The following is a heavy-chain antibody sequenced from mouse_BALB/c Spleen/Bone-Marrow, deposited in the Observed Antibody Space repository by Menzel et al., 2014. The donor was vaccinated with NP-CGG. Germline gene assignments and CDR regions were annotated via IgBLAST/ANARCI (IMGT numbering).Heavy chain of an antibody. Sequence: EVQVVESGGGLVKPGGSLKLSCAASGFTFSDYYMYWVRQTPEKRLEWVATISDGGSYTYYPDSVKGRFTISRDNAKNNLCQQMSSLKSEDTAMDYCGRSWDFDRKGWFAYWGQGTLVTVSA. J-gene: IGHJ3*01. CDR3: GRSWDFDRKGWFAY. D-gene: IGHD3-2*01. V-gene: IGHV5-4*02. CDR2: ISDGGSYT. CDR1: GFTFSDYY.